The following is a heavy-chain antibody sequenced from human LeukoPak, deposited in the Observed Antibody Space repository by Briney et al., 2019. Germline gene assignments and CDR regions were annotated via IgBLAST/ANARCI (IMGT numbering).Heavy chain of an antibody. V-gene: IGHV4-39*01. CDR1: GGSISSSSYY. Sequence: SETLSLTCTVSGGSISSSSYYWGWIRQPPGKGLEWIGSIYYSGSTYYNPSLKSRVTISVDTSKNQFSLKLSSVTAADTAVYYCARARPFTMVRGVMDYWGQGTLVTVSS. D-gene: IGHD3-10*01. CDR2: IYYSGST. CDR3: ARARPFTMVRGVMDY. J-gene: IGHJ4*02.